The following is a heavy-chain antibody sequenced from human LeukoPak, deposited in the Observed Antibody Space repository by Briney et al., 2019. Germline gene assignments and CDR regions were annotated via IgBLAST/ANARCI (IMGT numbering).Heavy chain of an antibody. CDR2: IYYRGST. V-gene: IGHV4-39*01. CDR3: AGRANWGHHYYYYMDV. D-gene: IGHD7-27*01. CDR1: GGSISSSSYY. Sequence: SETLSLTCTVSGGSISSSSYYWGWIRQPPGKGLEWIGSIYYRGSTYYNPSLKSRVTISVDTSKNQFSLKLSSVTAADTAVYYCAGRANWGHHYYYYMDVWGKGTTVTVSS. J-gene: IGHJ6*03.